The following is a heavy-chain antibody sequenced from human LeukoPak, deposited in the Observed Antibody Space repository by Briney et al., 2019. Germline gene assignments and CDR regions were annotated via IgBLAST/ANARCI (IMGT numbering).Heavy chain of an antibody. Sequence: SVKVSCKASGGTFSSYAISWVRQAPGQGLEWMGGIIPIFGTANYAQKLQGRVTMTTDTSTSTAYMELRSLRSDDTAVYYCARDRGIAVAGIGYWGQGTLVTVSS. CDR1: GGTFSSYA. D-gene: IGHD6-19*01. CDR2: IIPIFGTA. J-gene: IGHJ4*02. CDR3: ARDRGIAVAGIGY. V-gene: IGHV1-69*05.